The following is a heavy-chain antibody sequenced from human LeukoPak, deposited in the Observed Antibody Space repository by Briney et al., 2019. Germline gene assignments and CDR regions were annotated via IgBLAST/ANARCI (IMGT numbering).Heavy chain of an antibody. CDR1: GGSISSSSYY. Sequence: SETLSLTCTVSGGSISSSSYYWGWIRQPPGKGLEWIGSIYYSGSTYYNPSLKSRVTISVDTSKNQFSLKLSSVTAADTAVYYCASLMTTVTTFDYWGQGTPVTVSS. D-gene: IGHD4-17*01. V-gene: IGHV4-39*01. J-gene: IGHJ4*02. CDR2: IYYSGST. CDR3: ASLMTTVTTFDY.